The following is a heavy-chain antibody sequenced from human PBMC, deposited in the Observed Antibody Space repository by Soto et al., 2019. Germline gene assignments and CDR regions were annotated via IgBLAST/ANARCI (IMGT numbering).Heavy chain of an antibody. V-gene: IGHV3-23*01. J-gene: IGHJ6*02. CDR2: INYSGRTT. D-gene: IGHD3-10*01. CDR1: GFSFNTYA. Sequence: EVQLLESGGGLVQPGGSLRLSCETSGFSFNTYAMTWVRQAPGMGLEWVAVINYSGRTTFHAQSVKGRFTISRDNSRNTVCLQMDSLRAEDTAVYYCVKQRGSGKTYYYIMDVWGLGTTVIVSS. CDR3: VKQRGSGKTYYYIMDV.